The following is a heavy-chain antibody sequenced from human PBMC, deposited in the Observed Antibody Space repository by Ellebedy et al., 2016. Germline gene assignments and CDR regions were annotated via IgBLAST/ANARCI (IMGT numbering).Heavy chain of an antibody. CDR2: IYSGGST. J-gene: IGHJ6*03. CDR1: GFTFSSYA. Sequence: GESLKISXAASGFTFSSYAMSWVRQAPGKGLEWVSVIYSGGSTYYADSVKGRFTISRDNSKNTLYLQMNSLRAEDTAVYYCARGSGGWYSGYYMDVWGKGTTVTVSS. D-gene: IGHD1-26*01. CDR3: ARGSGGWYSGYYMDV. V-gene: IGHV3-53*01.